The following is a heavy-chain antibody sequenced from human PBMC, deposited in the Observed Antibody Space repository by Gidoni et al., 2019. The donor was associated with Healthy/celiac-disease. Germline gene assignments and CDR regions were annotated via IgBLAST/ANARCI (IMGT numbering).Heavy chain of an antibody. CDR1: GFTFSSYG. CDR3: AKEKGRREWLAYYYYYGMDV. J-gene: IGHJ6*02. CDR2: IRYDGSNK. D-gene: IGHD6-19*01. V-gene: IGHV3-30*02. Sequence: QVQLVESGGGVVQPGGSLRLSCAASGFTFSSYGMHWVRQAPGKGLEWVAFIRYDGSNKYYADSVKGRFTISRDNSKNTLYLQMNSLRAEDTAVYYCAKEKGRREWLAYYYYYGMDVWGQGTTVTVSS.